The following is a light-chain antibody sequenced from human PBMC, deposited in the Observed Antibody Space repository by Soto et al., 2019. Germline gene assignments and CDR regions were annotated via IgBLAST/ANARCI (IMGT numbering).Light chain of an antibody. CDR3: AAWDDSLSGYV. CDR2: SNN. CDR1: SSNIGGNA. V-gene: IGLV1-44*01. J-gene: IGLJ1*01. Sequence: QAVVTQPPSASGTPGQRVTISCSGSSSNIGGNAVNWYQQLPGTTPKLLIYSNNQRPSGVPDRFSGSKSGTSASLAISGLQSEDEADYYCAAWDDSLSGYVFGTGNKLTVL.